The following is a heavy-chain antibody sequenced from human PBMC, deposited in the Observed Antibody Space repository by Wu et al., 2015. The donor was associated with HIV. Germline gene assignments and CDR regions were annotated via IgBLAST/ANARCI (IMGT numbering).Heavy chain of an antibody. J-gene: IGHJ4*02. V-gene: IGHV1-2*02. CDR1: GYTFTDYY. CDR2: INANRGGT. Sequence: QVQLVQSGAEVKEPGSSVKVSCKASGYTFTDYYMYWVRQAPGQGLEWMGWINANRGGTKYAQKFQGRVTLTRDTAVSTAYMELNSLRSDDTAVYYCARLQSLSGFYSNADYWGQGTLVTVSS. D-gene: IGHD3-22*01. CDR3: ARLQSLSGFYSNADY.